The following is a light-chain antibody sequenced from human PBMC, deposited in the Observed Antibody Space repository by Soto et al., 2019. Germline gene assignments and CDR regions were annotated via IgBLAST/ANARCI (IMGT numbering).Light chain of an antibody. CDR1: QSIGSW. J-gene: IGKJ2*01. Sequence: DIQMTQSPSTLSASVGDRVTITCRASQSIGSWLAWYQQKPGKAPKLLIYKASSLESGVPSRFSGSGSGTEFTLTISSLQPDDFASYYCQQYGSSPPYTFGQGTKLEIK. V-gene: IGKV1-5*03. CDR3: QQYGSSPPYT. CDR2: KAS.